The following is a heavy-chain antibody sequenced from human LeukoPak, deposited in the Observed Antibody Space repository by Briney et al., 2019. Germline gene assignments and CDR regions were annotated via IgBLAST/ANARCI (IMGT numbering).Heavy chain of an antibody. D-gene: IGHD3-3*01. CDR2: IASNSEYK. CDR3: ARSITTFGRIIDRFDY. V-gene: IGHV3-21*06. CDR1: GFAFSSYS. J-gene: IGHJ4*02. Sequence: GGSLRLSCAASGFAFSSYSLNWVRQVPGKGPEWVSCIASNSEYKYYADSVKGRFTISRDSAKNSVYLQMNSLRTDDTAVYYCARSITTFGRIIDRFDYWGQGILVTVSS.